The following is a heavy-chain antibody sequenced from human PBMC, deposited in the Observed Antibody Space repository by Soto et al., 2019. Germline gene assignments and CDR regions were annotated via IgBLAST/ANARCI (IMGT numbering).Heavy chain of an antibody. J-gene: IGHJ4*02. D-gene: IGHD3-10*01. CDR2: INPYNGGT. V-gene: IGHV1-2*02. CDR1: GYTFTDYH. Sequence: QVHLLQSGAEVKKPGASVKVSCKASGYTFTDYHLHWVRQAPGQGLEWMGWINPYNGGTNSAQKVHDRLTLTRDTSSCTAYIDTSSLRADDTAIYFWATEESTSGGPNALAYWGQGTLVTVSS. CDR3: ATEESTSGGPNALAY.